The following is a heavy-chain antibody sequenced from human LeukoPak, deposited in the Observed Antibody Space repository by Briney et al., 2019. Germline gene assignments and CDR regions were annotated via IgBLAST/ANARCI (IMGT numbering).Heavy chain of an antibody. CDR1: GYTFTGYY. Sequence: ASGKVSCKASGYTFTGYYMHWVRQAPGQGLEWMGRINPNSGGTNYAQKFQGRVTMTRDTSISTAYMELSRLRSDDTAVYYCAREGSSSWAYYFDYWGQGTLVTVSS. V-gene: IGHV1-2*06. CDR2: INPNSGGT. D-gene: IGHD6-13*01. J-gene: IGHJ4*02. CDR3: AREGSSSWAYYFDY.